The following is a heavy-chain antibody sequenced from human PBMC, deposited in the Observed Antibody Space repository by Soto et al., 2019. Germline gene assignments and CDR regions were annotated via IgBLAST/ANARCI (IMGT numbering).Heavy chain of an antibody. Sequence: EVQLVESGGGLVQPEGSLRLSCAASGFTFSDHYMDWVRQAPGKGLAWVGRIKNKANSYTTEYAAPVKGRFLISRDDSKNSVFQPMNRLKTDVTAVYLCSRVRLGSSRSSDYLRQVSLVTVSS. CDR3: SRVRLGSSRSSDY. D-gene: IGHD6-19*01. CDR2: IKNKANSYTT. CDR1: GFTFSDHY. J-gene: IGHJ4*02. V-gene: IGHV3-72*01.